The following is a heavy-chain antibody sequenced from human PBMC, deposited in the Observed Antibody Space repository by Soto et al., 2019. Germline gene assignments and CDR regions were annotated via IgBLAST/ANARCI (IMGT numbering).Heavy chain of an antibody. D-gene: IGHD3-3*01. V-gene: IGHV3-74*01. CDR3: ARLHFGVVPSHAGSIDY. CDR2: INNDGSRI. Sequence: GGSLRLSCAASGFSFSSQWMYWVRQSPGKGPVWVSCINNDGSRISYADSVKGRFTISRDNAKNTLYLQMNSLRAEDTAVYYCARLHFGVVPSHAGSIDYWGQGTLVTVSS. J-gene: IGHJ4*02. CDR1: GFSFSSQW.